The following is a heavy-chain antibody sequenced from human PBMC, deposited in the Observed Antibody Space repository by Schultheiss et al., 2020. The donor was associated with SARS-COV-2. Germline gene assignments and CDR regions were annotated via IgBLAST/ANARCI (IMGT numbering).Heavy chain of an antibody. J-gene: IGHJ6*02. V-gene: IGHV1-8*01. CDR1: GYTLTELS. Sequence: ASVKVSCKVSGYTLTELSMHWVRQAPGKGLEWMGWMNPNSGNTGYAQKFQGRVTMTTDTSTSTAYMELRSLRSDDTAVYYCARARVATITLSLYYYYGMDVWGQGTTVTVSS. CDR3: ARARVATITLSLYYYYGMDV. CDR2: MNPNSGNT. D-gene: IGHD5-12*01.